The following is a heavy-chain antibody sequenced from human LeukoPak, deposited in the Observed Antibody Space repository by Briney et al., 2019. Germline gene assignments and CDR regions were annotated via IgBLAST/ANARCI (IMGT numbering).Heavy chain of an antibody. J-gene: IGHJ4*02. Sequence: SETLSLTCTVSGGSISSYYWSWIRQPPGKGLEWIGYIYYGGSTNYNPSLKSRVTISVDTSKNQFSPKLSSVTAADTAVYYCARTLYSSGWYRVSGLYFDYWGQGTLVTVSS. CDR3: ARTLYSSGWYRVSGLYFDY. CDR2: IYYGGST. V-gene: IGHV4-59*01. CDR1: GGSISSYY. D-gene: IGHD6-19*01.